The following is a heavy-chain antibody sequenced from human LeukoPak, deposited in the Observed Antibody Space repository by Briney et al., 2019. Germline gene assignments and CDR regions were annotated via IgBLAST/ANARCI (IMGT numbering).Heavy chain of an antibody. D-gene: IGHD1/OR15-1a*01. CDR2: INPNSGGT. Sequence: ASVKVSCKASGYTFTGYYMHWMRQAPGQGLEWMGWINPNSGGTNYAQKFQGRVTMTRDASISTAYMELSRLRSDDTAVYYCARAKGVNTRAWFDPWGQGTLVTVSS. CDR3: ARAKGVNTRAWFDP. J-gene: IGHJ5*02. V-gene: IGHV1-2*02. CDR1: GYTFTGYY.